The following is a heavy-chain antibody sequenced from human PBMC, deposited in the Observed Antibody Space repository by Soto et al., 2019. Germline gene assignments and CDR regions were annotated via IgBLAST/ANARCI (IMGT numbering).Heavy chain of an antibody. J-gene: IGHJ6*02. Sequence: QVQLVESGGGVVQPGRSLRLSCAASGFTFSSYGMHWVRQAPGKGLEWVAVISYDGSNKYYADSVKGRFTISRDNSKNTLYLQMNSLRAEDTAVYYCAKDRRTGTFNYYYGIDVWGQGTTVTVSS. V-gene: IGHV3-30*18. CDR1: GFTFSSYG. CDR3: AKDRRTGTFNYYYGIDV. D-gene: IGHD1-1*01. CDR2: ISYDGSNK.